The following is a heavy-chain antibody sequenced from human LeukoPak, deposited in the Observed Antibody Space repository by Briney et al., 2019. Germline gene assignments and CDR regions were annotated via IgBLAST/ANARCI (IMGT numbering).Heavy chain of an antibody. CDR1: GFTFSSYG. Sequence: PGGSLRLSCAASGFTFSSYGMHWVRQAPGKGLEWVAFIRYDGSNKYYADSVKGRFTISRDNAKNSLYLQMSSLRAEDTAVYYCARDSDSGSHWGLDAFDIWGQGTMVIVSS. D-gene: IGHD1-26*01. CDR2: IRYDGSNK. V-gene: IGHV3-30*02. CDR3: ARDSDSGSHWGLDAFDI. J-gene: IGHJ3*02.